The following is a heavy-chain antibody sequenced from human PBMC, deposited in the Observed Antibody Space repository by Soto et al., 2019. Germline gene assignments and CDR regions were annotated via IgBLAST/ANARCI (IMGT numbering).Heavy chain of an antibody. CDR1: GFTFSTYW. Sequence: GSLRLSCGASGFTFSTYWMNWVRQAPGKGLEWVANIKQDGSETSYVDSVKGRFTISRDNAKNSLYLQMNSLRAEDTAVYYCARVDDSAWYTRDYWGQGTLVTVSS. CDR3: ARVDDSAWYTRDY. J-gene: IGHJ4*02. CDR2: IKQDGSET. D-gene: IGHD6-19*01. V-gene: IGHV3-7*01.